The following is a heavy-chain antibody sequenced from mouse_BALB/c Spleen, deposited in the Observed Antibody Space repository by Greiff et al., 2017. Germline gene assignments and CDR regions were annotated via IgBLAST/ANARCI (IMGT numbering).Heavy chain of an antibody. Sequence: VQLQQSGAELVKPGASVKLSCTASGFNIKDTYMHWVKQRPEQGLEWIGRIDPANGNTKYDPKFQGKATITADTSSNTAYLQLSSLTSEDTAVYYCARRRYDVGLWFAYWGQGTLVTVSA. D-gene: IGHD2-14*01. CDR3: ARRRYDVGLWFAY. V-gene: IGHV14-3*02. J-gene: IGHJ3*01. CDR1: GFNIKDTY. CDR2: IDPANGNT.